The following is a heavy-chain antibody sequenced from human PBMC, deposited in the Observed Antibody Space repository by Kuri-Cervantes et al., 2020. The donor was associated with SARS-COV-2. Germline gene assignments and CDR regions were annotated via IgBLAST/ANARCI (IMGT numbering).Heavy chain of an antibody. CDR1: GFTFSSYA. D-gene: IGHD6-19*01. V-gene: IGHV3-33*08. Sequence: GGSLRLSCAASGFTFSSYAMHWVHQAPGKGLEWVAVIWYDGSNKYYADSVKGRFTISRDNSKNTLYLQMNSLRAEDTAVYYCARDHKSMAMAVAGTAVDYWGQGTLVTVSS. CDR3: ARDHKSMAMAVAGTAVDY. J-gene: IGHJ4*02. CDR2: IWYDGSNK.